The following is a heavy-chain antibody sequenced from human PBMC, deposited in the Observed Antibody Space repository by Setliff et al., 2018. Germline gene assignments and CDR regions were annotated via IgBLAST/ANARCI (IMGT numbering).Heavy chain of an antibody. D-gene: IGHD2-8*01. CDR1: GYTFTNYG. Sequence: ASVKVSCKASGYTFTNYGVTWVRQAPGQGLEWMGWISPYSGNTYYAPELQGRVTLTKDTSTTTAYLELRSLTSDDTAVYYCSRLVRYCTTTTCQRASGDDYWGQGTLVTVSS. CDR3: SRLVRYCTTTTCQRASGDDY. V-gene: IGHV1-18*01. J-gene: IGHJ4*02. CDR2: ISPYSGNT.